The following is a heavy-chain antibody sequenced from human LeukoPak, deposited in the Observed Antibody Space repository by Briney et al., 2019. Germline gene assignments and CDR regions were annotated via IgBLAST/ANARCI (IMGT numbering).Heavy chain of an antibody. CDR1: GGSISSYY. J-gene: IGHJ4*02. Sequence: SETLSLTCTVSGGSISSYYWSWIRQPPGKGLEWIGEINHSGSTNYNPSLKSRVTISVDTSKNQFSLKLSSVTAADTAVYYCARQDYDYVWGSYRYPTRWGQGTLVTVSS. CDR3: ARQDYDYVWGSYRYPTR. D-gene: IGHD3-16*02. CDR2: INHSGST. V-gene: IGHV4-34*01.